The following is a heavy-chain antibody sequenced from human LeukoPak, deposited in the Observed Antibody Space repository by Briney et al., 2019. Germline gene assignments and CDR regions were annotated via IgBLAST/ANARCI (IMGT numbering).Heavy chain of an antibody. J-gene: IGHJ6*03. CDR2: INWDGTAT. CDR1: GFTFDDFA. Sequence: GGSLRLSCAASGFTFDDFALTWVRQSPEKGLEWVSGINWDGTATGYADYVKGRFTISRDNAKNSLYLQMNSLRAEDSALYYCTRGGFGAHYYYMDVWGTGTTVNVSS. CDR3: TRGGFGAHYYYMDV. D-gene: IGHD3-16*01. V-gene: IGHV3-20*04.